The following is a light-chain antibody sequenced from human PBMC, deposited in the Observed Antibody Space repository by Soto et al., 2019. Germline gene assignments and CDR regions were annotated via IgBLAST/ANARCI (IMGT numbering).Light chain of an antibody. V-gene: IGKV1-6*02. CDR2: ATS. CDR1: QGIRKD. CDR3: LQDYNYPRT. Sequence: AIQMTQSPSSLSASVGDRVTMTCRASQGIRKDLAWYQQKPGKAPKLLIYATSSLQSGVPSRFSGSGSGRDFTLTISSLQPEDFATYYCLQDYNYPRTLGQGTKFDIK. J-gene: IGKJ1*01.